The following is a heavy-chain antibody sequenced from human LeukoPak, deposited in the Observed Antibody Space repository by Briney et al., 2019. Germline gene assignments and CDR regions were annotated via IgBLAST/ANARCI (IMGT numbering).Heavy chain of an antibody. Sequence: GASVKVSCKASGYTFTSYDINWVRQATGQGLGWRGWMNPNSGNTGYAQKFQGRVTMTRNTSISTAYMELSSLRSEDTAVYYCARVRYSRGSAFDIWGQGTMVTVSS. V-gene: IGHV1-8*01. D-gene: IGHD1-14*01. CDR3: ARVRYSRGSAFDI. J-gene: IGHJ3*02. CDR2: MNPNSGNT. CDR1: GYTFTSYD.